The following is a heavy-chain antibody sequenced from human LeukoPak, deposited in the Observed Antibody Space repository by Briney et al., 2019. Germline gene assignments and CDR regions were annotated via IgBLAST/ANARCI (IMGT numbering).Heavy chain of an antibody. J-gene: IGHJ4*02. CDR3: ARIIVSGYSYGELDY. CDR1: GGSIGSGSYY. D-gene: IGHD5-18*01. V-gene: IGHV4-61*02. CDR2: IYTSGST. Sequence: SQTLSLTCTVSGGSIGSGSYYWSWIRQPAGKGLEWIGRIYTSGSTNYNPSLKSRVTISVDTSKNQFSLKLSSVTAADTAVYYCARIIVSGYSYGELDYWGQGTLVTVSS.